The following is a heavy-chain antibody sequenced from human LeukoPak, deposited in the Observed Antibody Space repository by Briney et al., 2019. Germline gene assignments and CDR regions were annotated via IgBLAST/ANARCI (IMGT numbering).Heavy chain of an antibody. Sequence: ASVKVSCKAFGYTFTGYYVHWVRQAPGQGLEWMGIINPSGGSTSYAQKFQGRVTMTRDMSTSTVYMELSSLRSEDTTVYYCAIAGVRGVAWSGYAFDIWGQGTMVTVSS. CDR1: GYTFTGYY. CDR3: AIAGVRGVAWSGYAFDI. D-gene: IGHD3-10*01. J-gene: IGHJ3*02. V-gene: IGHV1-46*01. CDR2: INPSGGST.